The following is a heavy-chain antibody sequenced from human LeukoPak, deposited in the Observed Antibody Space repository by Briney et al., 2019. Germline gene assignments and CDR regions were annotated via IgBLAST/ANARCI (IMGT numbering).Heavy chain of an antibody. CDR2: IYYSGST. CDR3: AREGKITMVRGVIRYYYMDV. Sequence: PSETLSLTCTVPGGSISSGSLYWGWIRQPPGKGLEWIGSIYYSGSTYYNPSLKSRVTISVDTSKNQFSLKLSSVTAADTAVYYCAREGKITMVRGVIRYYYMDVWGKGTTVTISS. CDR1: GGSISSGSLY. D-gene: IGHD3-10*01. J-gene: IGHJ6*03. V-gene: IGHV4-39*07.